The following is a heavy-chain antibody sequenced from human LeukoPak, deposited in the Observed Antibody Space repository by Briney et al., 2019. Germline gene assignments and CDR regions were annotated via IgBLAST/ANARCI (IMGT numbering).Heavy chain of an antibody. J-gene: IGHJ3*01. CDR3: ARGLGGL. Sequence: PGGSLRLSCAASGFTLSNHWMHWVRQTPGKGLVWISRINGDATLTTYADSVKGRFTISRDNAKNTLYLQMNSLRVEDTAVFYCARGLGGLWGQVTMVTVSS. V-gene: IGHV3-74*01. CDR1: GFTLSNHW. CDR2: INGDATLT. D-gene: IGHD3-16*01.